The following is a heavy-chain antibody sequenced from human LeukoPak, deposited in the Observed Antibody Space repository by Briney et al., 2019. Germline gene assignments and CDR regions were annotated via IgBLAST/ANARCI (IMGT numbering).Heavy chain of an antibody. D-gene: IGHD2-8*01. CDR1: GGSISSGSYY. J-gene: IGHJ5*02. Sequence: SQTLSLTCTVSGGSISSGSYYWSWIRQPAGKGLEWIGRIYTSGSTNYNPSLKSRVTISVDTSKNQFSLKLSSVTAADTAVYYRARGPIVLMVYAIPADWFDPWGQGTLVTVSS. V-gene: IGHV4-61*02. CDR3: ARGPIVLMVYAIPADWFDP. CDR2: IYTSGST.